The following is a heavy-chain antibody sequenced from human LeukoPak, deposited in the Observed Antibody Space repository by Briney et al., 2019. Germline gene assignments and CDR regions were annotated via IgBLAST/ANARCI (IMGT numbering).Heavy chain of an antibody. CDR3: ARDREGYYYYGMDV. Sequence: GGSLRLSCAASGFTFSNYNMNWVRQAPGKGLEWVSYISSSGSTIYYADSVEGRFTISRDNAKNSLYLQMNSLRAEDTAVYYCARDREGYYYYGMDVWGQGTTVSVSS. J-gene: IGHJ6*02. CDR2: ISSSGSTI. CDR1: GFTFSNYN. V-gene: IGHV3-48*04. D-gene: IGHD5-24*01.